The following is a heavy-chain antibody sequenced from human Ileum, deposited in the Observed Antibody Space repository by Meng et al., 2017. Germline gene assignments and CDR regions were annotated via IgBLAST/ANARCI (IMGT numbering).Heavy chain of an antibody. CDR1: GGSFSGYY. Sequence: QGQLQPWGAGLLTASEPLSLPCSVYGGSFSGYYWSWIRQPPGKGLEWIGEINHSGSTNYNPSLKSRVTISVDTSKNQFSLKLSSVTAADTAVYYCARTSGWFYYWGQGTLVTVSS. D-gene: IGHD6-19*01. J-gene: IGHJ4*02. CDR3: ARTSGWFYY. V-gene: IGHV4-34*01. CDR2: INHSGST.